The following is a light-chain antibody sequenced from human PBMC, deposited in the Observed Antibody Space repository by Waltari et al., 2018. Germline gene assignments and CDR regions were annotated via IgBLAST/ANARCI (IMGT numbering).Light chain of an antibody. CDR3: CSYAGSYTWV. Sequence: LQNPGKAPNLIIYDDSKRPSGVPDRFSGSKSGNTASLTISWLQAEDEADYYCCSYAGSYTWVFGGGTKLTVL. CDR2: DDS. V-gene: IGLV2-11*01. J-gene: IGLJ3*02.